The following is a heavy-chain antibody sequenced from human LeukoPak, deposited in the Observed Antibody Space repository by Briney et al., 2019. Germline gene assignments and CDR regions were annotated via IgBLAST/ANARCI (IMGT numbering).Heavy chain of an antibody. D-gene: IGHD3-10*01. CDR1: GYTFTSYY. CDR3: ARSHYASGSYYYSGLDV. V-gene: IGHV1-46*01. Sequence: ASVKVFCKPSGYTFTSYYMHWVRQAPGQGLEWMGIINPSGGSTSYAQKFQGRVTITADESTSTVYMELSTLRSEDTAVYYCARSHYASGSYYYSGLDVWGQGTTITVSS. J-gene: IGHJ6*02. CDR2: INPSGGST.